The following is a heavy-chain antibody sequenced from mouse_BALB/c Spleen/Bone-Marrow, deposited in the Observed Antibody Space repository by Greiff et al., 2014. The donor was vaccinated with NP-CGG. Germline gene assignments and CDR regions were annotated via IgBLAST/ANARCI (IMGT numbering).Heavy chain of an antibody. Sequence: VQLQQSGAELVRPGASVKLSCKTSGYIFTSYWIHWVKQRPGQGLEWIARIYPGTDSTYYNEKFKGKATLTADKSSNTAYMQLGSLKSEDSAVYFCARTSIPAMDYWGQGTSVTVSS. CDR3: ARTSIPAMDY. CDR1: GYIFTSYW. D-gene: IGHD2-10*02. J-gene: IGHJ4*01. CDR2: IYPGTDST. V-gene: IGHV1S132*01.